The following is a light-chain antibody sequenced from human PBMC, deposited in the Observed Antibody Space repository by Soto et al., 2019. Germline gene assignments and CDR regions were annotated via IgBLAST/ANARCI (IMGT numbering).Light chain of an antibody. J-gene: IGKJ5*01. CDR1: QVIXDNY. CDR3: QQANSVTIT. CDR2: GAS. Sequence: DIVLTHSPGTLSLSPGERATLSCRASQVIXDNYLAWDQQKPGQAPRLVVDGASSRATGAPDRLSASGSGTDFTLTISRLEPEDFATYYCQQANSVTITFGQGTRLEIK. V-gene: IGKV3-20*01.